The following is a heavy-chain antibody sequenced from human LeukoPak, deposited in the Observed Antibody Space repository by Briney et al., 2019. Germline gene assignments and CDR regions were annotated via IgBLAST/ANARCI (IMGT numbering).Heavy chain of an antibody. V-gene: IGHV5-51*01. Sequence: GESLKISFKGSGYSFATHRIGWLRQMPGKGLEWMGIINPGDSDTRYRPSFQGQVPISVDKSISTAYLQWSSLKASDTAMYYCASHTYGNWFDPWGQGTLVTVSS. CDR3: ASHTYGNWFDP. CDR2: INPGDSDT. J-gene: IGHJ5*02. CDR1: GYSFATHR. D-gene: IGHD4-17*01.